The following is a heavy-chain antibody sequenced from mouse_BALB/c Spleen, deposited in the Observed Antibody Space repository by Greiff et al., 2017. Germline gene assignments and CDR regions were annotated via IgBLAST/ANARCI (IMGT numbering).Heavy chain of an antibody. D-gene: IGHD1-1*01. CDR2: INPYNDGT. J-gene: IGHJ3*01. V-gene: IGHV1-14*01. CDR3: ARGGVITTAPFAY. Sequence: VQLQQSGPELVKPGASVKMSCKASGYTFTSYVMHWVKQKPGQGLEWIGYINPYNDGTKYNEKFKGKATLTSDKSSSTAYMELSSLTSEDSAVYYCARGGVITTAPFAYWGQGTLVTVSA. CDR1: GYTFTSYV.